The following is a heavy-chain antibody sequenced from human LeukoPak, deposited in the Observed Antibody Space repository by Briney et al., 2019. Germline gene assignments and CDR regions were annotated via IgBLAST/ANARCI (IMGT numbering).Heavy chain of an antibody. Sequence: SETLSLTCTVSGGSVSTSSYYWGWIRQPPGKGREGMGNIYYSGSTYYNPSLKSRLAISVDTSKNQFSLKLSSVTATDTAVYYCARRLAGATGFDYWGQGTLVTVSS. V-gene: IGHV4-39*01. CDR3: ARRLAGATGFDY. CDR1: GGSVSTSSYY. CDR2: IYYSGST. J-gene: IGHJ4*02. D-gene: IGHD1-26*01.